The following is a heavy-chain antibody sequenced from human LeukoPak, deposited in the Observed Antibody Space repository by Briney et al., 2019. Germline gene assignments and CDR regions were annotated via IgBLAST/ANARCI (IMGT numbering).Heavy chain of an antibody. Sequence: PGRSLRLSCAASGFTFDDYAMHWVRQAPGEGLEWVSGISWNSGSIGYADSVKGRFTISRDNAKNSLYLQMNTLRAEDTALYYCAKDIGYSSSWSRTSYYYYGMDVWGQGTTVTVSS. CDR1: GFTFDDYA. CDR2: ISWNSGSI. D-gene: IGHD6-13*01. J-gene: IGHJ6*02. CDR3: AKDIGYSSSWSRTSYYYYGMDV. V-gene: IGHV3-9*01.